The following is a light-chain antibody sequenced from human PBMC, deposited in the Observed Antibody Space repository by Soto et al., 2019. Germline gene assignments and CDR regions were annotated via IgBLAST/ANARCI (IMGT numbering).Light chain of an antibody. CDR3: QHYGSSPPDT. Sequence: EIVLTQSPDTLSLSLGERATLSCRASQSVSGTYSAWYQQKPGQAPRLLIYGTSNRAAGIPDRFSGSGSGTDFSLTISRLEPEDFAVYYCQHYGSSPPDTFGQGTKLEIK. J-gene: IGKJ2*01. V-gene: IGKV3-20*01. CDR1: QSVSGTY. CDR2: GTS.